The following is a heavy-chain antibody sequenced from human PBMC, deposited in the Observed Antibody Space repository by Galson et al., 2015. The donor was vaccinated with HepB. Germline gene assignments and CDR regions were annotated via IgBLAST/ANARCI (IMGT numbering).Heavy chain of an antibody. D-gene: IGHD3-10*01. V-gene: IGHV3-30-3*01. CDR1: GFTFSNFP. Sequence: SLRLSCAASGFTFSNFPIHWVRQAPGKGLEWVAVISYDEGNNKYYADSVKGRFTISRDNSNNTVYLHMNSLRPEDAAKYYCARHHLYGSGTYYYMDVWGKGTMVTV. J-gene: IGHJ6*03. CDR2: ISYDEGNNK. CDR3: ARHHLYGSGTYYYMDV.